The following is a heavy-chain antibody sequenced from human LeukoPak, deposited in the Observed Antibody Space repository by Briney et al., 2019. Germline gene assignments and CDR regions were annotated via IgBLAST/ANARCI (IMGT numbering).Heavy chain of an antibody. CDR3: ARGIVGVPAAISSFDY. D-gene: IGHD2-2*01. CDR1: GYTFTSYG. J-gene: IGHJ4*02. Sequence: ASVKVSCKASGYTFTSYGISWVRQVPGQGLEWMGWISVYNDDTNYAQKLQGRVTMTTDTSTTTAYMELRSLRSDDTAVYYCARGIVGVPAAISSFDYWGQGTLVTVSS. CDR2: ISVYNDDT. V-gene: IGHV1-18*01.